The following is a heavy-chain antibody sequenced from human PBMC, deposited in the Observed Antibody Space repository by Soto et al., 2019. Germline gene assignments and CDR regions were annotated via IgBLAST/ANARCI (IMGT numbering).Heavy chain of an antibody. V-gene: IGHV3-23*01. CDR3: AKDSPSYTTSPFYFDS. J-gene: IGHJ4*02. D-gene: IGHD2-2*02. Sequence: GGSLRLSCAAFGFDFNKYAMTWVRQAPGKGLQWVSSITSNGDSTYYADSVEGRFTTSRDNSKNTLYLQMNSLRADDTAVSYCAKDSPSYTTSPFYFDSWGQGTLVTVSS. CDR2: ITSNGDST. CDR1: GFDFNKYA.